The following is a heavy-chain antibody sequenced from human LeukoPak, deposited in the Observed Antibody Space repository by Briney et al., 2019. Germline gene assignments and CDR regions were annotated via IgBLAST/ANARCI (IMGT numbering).Heavy chain of an antibody. D-gene: IGHD6-13*01. CDR1: GGSIRNYY. V-gene: IGHV4-59*01. J-gene: IGHJ2*01. CDR3: ARVYYSSSYDYWYFDL. Sequence: SETLSLTCAVSGGSIRNYYWSWIRQPPGKGLEWIGYIYYSGSTNYNPSLKSRVTISVDTSKNQFSLKLSSVTAADTAVYYCARVYYSSSYDYWYFDLWGRGTLVTVSS. CDR2: IYYSGST.